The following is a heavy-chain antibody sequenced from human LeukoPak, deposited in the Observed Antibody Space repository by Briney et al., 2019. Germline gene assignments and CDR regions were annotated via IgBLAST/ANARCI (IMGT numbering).Heavy chain of an antibody. CDR2: INHSGST. D-gene: IGHD6-13*01. CDR3: ARIIAAAGFGY. CDR1: GGSFSGYY. Sequence: PSETLSLTCAVYGGSFSGYYWSWIRQPPGKGLEWIGEINHSGSTNYNPSLKSRVTISVDTSKNQFSLKLSSVTAADTAVYYCARIIAAAGFGYWGQGTLVTVSS. V-gene: IGHV4-34*01. J-gene: IGHJ4*02.